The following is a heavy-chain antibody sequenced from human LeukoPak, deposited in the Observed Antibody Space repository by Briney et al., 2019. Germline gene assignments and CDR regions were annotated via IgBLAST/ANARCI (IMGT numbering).Heavy chain of an antibody. CDR1: GGSISSSSYY. CDR3: ARQNGDYTLGY. CDR2: IYYGGST. Sequence: SETLSLTCTVSGGSISSSSYYWGWIRQPPGKGLEWIGTIYYGGSTYYNPSLKSRVTISVDTSKNQFSLKLRSVTAADTAVYYCARQNGDYTLGYWGQGTLVTVSS. D-gene: IGHD4-17*01. J-gene: IGHJ4*02. V-gene: IGHV4-39*01.